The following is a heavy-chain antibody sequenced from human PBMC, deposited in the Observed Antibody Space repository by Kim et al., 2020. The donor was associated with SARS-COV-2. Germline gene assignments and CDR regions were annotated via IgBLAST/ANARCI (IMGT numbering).Heavy chain of an antibody. Sequence: GGSLRLSCAASGFTFSSYSMNWVRQAPGKGLEWVSSISSSSSYIYYADSVKGRFTISRDNAKNSLYLQMNSLRAEDTAVYYCARDGGITIFGVVTADYGMDVWGQGPRSPSP. V-gene: IGHV3-21*01. CDR3: ARDGGITIFGVVTADYGMDV. D-gene: IGHD3-3*01. J-gene: IGHJ6*02. CDR1: GFTFSSYS. CDR2: ISSSSSYI.